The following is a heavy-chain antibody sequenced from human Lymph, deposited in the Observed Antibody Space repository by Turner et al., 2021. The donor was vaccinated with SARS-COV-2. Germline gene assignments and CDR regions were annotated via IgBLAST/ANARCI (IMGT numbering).Heavy chain of an antibody. Sequence: QVQLVESGGGVVQPGRSLRLSCAASGFTFISYGMHWVRQAPGKGLEWVAVISYDGGHKSYADAVKGRFTISRDNSKNTLYLQMISLRAEDTAVYYCAWALYYYDGMDVWGQGTTVTVSS. J-gene: IGHJ6*02. CDR1: GFTFISYG. V-gene: IGHV3-30*03. CDR3: AWALYYYDGMDV. CDR2: ISYDGGHK.